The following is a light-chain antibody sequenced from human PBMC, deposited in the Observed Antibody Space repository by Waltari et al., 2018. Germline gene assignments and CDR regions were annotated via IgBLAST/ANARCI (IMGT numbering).Light chain of an antibody. V-gene: IGLV2-23*01. CDR3: YSYAGSGTWV. CDR1: SSDVGTYNF. CDR2: EGN. J-gene: IGLJ3*02. Sequence: QSALTQPASVSGSPGQSITISCTGTSSDVGTYNFSSWYQQNPGKAPKLMIYEGNKRPSGVSNRVSDSKAGNTASLTISGLQAEDEADYYCYSYAGSGTWVFGGGTKLTVL.